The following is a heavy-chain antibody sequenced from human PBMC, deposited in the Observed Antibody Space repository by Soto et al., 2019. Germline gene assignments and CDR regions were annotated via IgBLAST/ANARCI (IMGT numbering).Heavy chain of an antibody. D-gene: IGHD3-9*01. J-gene: IGHJ4*02. CDR3: ARLLHDNRGYYYFDY. CDR1: GGSINYYY. V-gene: IGHV4-59*08. Sequence: SETLPLTCTVSGGSINYYYWSWIRQPPGKGLEYIGYIYYSGSTNYNPSLKSRVTISVDTSKNQFSLKLSSVTAADTAVYYCARLLHDNRGYYYFDYWGRGTLVTVSS. CDR2: IYYSGST.